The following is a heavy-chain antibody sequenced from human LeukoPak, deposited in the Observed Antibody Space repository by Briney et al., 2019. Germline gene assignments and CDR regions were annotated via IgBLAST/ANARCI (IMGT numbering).Heavy chain of an antibody. V-gene: IGHV5-51*01. Sequence: GESLKISCKGSGYSFTSYWIGWVRQMPGKGLEWMGIIYPGDSDTRYSPSFQGQVTISADKSISTAYLQWSSLKASDTAMYYCASALGAYDSSGFFDYWGQGTLVTVSS. J-gene: IGHJ4*02. CDR1: GYSFTSYW. CDR2: IYPGDSDT. D-gene: IGHD3-22*01. CDR3: ASALGAYDSSGFFDY.